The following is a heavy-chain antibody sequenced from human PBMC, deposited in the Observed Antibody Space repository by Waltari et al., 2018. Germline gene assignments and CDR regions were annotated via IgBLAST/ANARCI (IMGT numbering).Heavy chain of an antibody. V-gene: IGHV4-34*01. CDR1: DGSFSGYF. J-gene: IGHJ6*02. CDR3: ARVGDYHGSGRFGLDV. D-gene: IGHD3-10*01. CDR2: INRDASN. Sequence: QVQLQQWGAGLLKPSETLSLTCAVYDGSFSGYFWSWIRQSPGKGLEWIGQINRDASNIYNPSLKSRGAMSVDTLKSQISLRLTSVTAADAAVYYCARVGDYHGSGRFGLDVWGQGTRVTVSS.